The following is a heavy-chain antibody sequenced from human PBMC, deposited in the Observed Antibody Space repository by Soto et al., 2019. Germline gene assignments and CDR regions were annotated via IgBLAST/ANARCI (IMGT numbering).Heavy chain of an antibody. D-gene: IGHD3-22*01. Sequence: SETLSLTCAVSGGSISSSNWWSWIRQPPGKGLEWIGYIYHSGSTNYSPSLKNRVTISVDTSKNQFSLKLTSVTAADTALYYCARTSAYYYDSFGYYYFDYWGQGTLVTVSS. V-gene: IGHV4-61*01. CDR1: GGSISSSNW. CDR3: ARTSAYYYDSFGYYYFDY. J-gene: IGHJ4*02. CDR2: IYHSGST.